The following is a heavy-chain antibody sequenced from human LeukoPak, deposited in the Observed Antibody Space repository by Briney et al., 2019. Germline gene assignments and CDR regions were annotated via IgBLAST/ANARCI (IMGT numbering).Heavy chain of an antibody. V-gene: IGHV4-59*01. J-gene: IGHJ2*01. Sequence: SETLSLTCTVSGGSISSYYWSWVRQPPGKGPEWIGYINYSGSTDYNSSLKSRVTMSVDTSKNQFSLKLSSVTAADTAVYFCARRASYDTLTGYIYWYFDLWGRGTLVTVSS. D-gene: IGHD3-9*01. CDR1: GGSISSYY. CDR2: INYSGST. CDR3: ARRASYDTLTGYIYWYFDL.